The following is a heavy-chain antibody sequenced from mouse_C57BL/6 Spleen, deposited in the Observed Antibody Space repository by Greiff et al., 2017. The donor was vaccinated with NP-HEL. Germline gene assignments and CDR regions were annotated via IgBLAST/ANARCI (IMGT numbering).Heavy chain of an antibody. CDR3: ARGGSNYVLFDD. CDR2: IDPSDSYT. V-gene: IGHV1-59*01. CDR1: GYTFTSYW. J-gene: IGHJ2*01. Sequence: VQLQQPGAELVRPGTSVKLSCKASGYTFTSYWMHWVKQRPGQGLEWIGVIDPSDSYTNYNQKFKGKATLTVDTSSSTAYMQLSSLTSEDSAVYYCARGGSNYVLFDDWGQGTTLTVSS. D-gene: IGHD2-5*01.